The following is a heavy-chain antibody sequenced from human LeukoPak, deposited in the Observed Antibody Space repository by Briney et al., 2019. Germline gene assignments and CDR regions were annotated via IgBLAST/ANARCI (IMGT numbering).Heavy chain of an antibody. CDR3: ARDGGTYYYDSSGYVPFDY. D-gene: IGHD3-22*01. V-gene: IGHV1-8*01. CDR2: MNPNSGNT. CDR1: GYTFTSYD. J-gene: IGHJ4*02. Sequence: ASVKVSCKASGYTFTSYDINWVRQATGQGLEWMGWMNPNSGNTGYAQKFQGRVTMTRNTSISTAYMELSSLRSEDTAVYYCARDGGTYYYDSSGYVPFDYWGQGTLVTVSS.